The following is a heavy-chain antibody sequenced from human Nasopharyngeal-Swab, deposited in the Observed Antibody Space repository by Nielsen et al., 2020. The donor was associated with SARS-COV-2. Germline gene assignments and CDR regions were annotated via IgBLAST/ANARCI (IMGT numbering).Heavy chain of an antibody. CDR2: IKQDGSEK. D-gene: IGHD6-6*01. CDR1: GFTFSSYW. V-gene: IGHV3-7*01. CDR3: ARSAARSWFDP. J-gene: IGHJ5*02. Sequence: GGSLKLSCAASGFTFSSYWMSWVRQAPGKGLEWVANIKQDGSEKYYVDSVKGRFTISRDNAKNSLYLQMNSLRAEDTAVYYCARSAARSWFDPWGQGTLVTVSS.